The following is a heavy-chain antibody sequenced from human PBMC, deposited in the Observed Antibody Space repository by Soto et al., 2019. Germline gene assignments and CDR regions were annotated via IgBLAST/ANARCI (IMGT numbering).Heavy chain of an antibody. CDR3: ATVVGDGS. D-gene: IGHD2-21*01. CDR1: GFTFSSYW. V-gene: IGHV3-7*03. CDR2: INEDGSKE. J-gene: IGHJ5*02. Sequence: GGSLRLSCVATGFTFSSYWVHWVRQAPGKGLEWVATINEDGSKEYNVDSVKGRFTISGDNAKNSLYLQMNLMRAEDTAMYCWATVVGDGSWGQGALVTVSS.